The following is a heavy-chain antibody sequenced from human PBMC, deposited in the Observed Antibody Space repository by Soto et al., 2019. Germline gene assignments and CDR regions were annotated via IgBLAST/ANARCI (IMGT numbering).Heavy chain of an antibody. CDR3: ARDDTAMSP. D-gene: IGHD5-18*01. CDR1: GFTFSRSW. Sequence: PGGSLRLSCAASGFTFSRSWLHWVRQAPGKGLVWVSRINSDGSSTSYADSVKGRFTISRDNAKNTLYLQMNSLRVEDTAVYYCARDDTAMSPWGQGTLVTVSS. CDR2: INSDGSST. J-gene: IGHJ5*02. V-gene: IGHV3-74*01.